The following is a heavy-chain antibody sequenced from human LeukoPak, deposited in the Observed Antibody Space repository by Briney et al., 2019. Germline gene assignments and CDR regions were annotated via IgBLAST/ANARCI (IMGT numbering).Heavy chain of an antibody. V-gene: IGHV1-46*01. D-gene: IGHD2-15*01. Sequence: ASVKVSCKASGYTFTSYYMHRVRQAPGQGLEWMGIINPSGGSTSYAQKFQGRVTMTRDTSTSTVYMELSSLRSEGTAVYYCAAYCSGGSCYSGFDYWGQGTLVTVSS. CDR1: GYTFTSYY. J-gene: IGHJ4*02. CDR3: AAYCSGGSCYSGFDY. CDR2: INPSGGST.